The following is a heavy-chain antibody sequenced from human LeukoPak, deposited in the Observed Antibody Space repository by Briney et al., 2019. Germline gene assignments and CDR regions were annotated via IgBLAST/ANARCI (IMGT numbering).Heavy chain of an antibody. CDR2: IWYDGSNK. Sequence: PGGSLRLSCAASGFTFSSYWMNWARQAPGKGLEWVAVIWYDGSNKYYADSVKGRFTISRDNSKNTLYLQMNSLRAEDTAVYYCARDLGVDYWGQGTLVTVSS. CDR3: ARDLGVDY. J-gene: IGHJ4*02. D-gene: IGHD3-10*01. V-gene: IGHV3-33*08. CDR1: GFTFSSYW.